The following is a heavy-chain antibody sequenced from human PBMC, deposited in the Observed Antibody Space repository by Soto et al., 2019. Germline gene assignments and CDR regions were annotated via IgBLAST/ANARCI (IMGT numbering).Heavy chain of an antibody. CDR1: GGSISGTTYS. V-gene: IGHV4-30-2*01. CDR3: ARGPGAAAGHSNFDY. D-gene: IGHD6-13*01. J-gene: IGHJ4*02. CDR2: IYDSGNT. Sequence: QLQLQESGSGLVKPSQTLSLTCAVSGGSISGTTYSWSWIRQPPGKGLEWIGYIYDSGNTYYNPSLKSHFSISVDRSKNQFSLKLSSVTAADTAVYYCARGPGAAAGHSNFDYWGQGALVTVSS.